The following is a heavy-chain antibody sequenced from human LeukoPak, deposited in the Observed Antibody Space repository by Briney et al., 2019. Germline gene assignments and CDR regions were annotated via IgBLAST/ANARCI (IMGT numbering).Heavy chain of an antibody. D-gene: IGHD1-26*01. J-gene: IGHJ3*01. CDR3: ARDPGGTYQDDALDV. V-gene: IGHV4-4*02. CDR1: GGSISSINW. Sequence: SETLFLTCTVSGGSISSINWWTWVRQPPGKGLEWIGQIYHSGTTNYSPSLKSRVTISVDKSKNQFSLNLNSVTAADTAMYYCARDPGGTYQDDALDVWGQGTMVTVSS. CDR2: IYHSGTT.